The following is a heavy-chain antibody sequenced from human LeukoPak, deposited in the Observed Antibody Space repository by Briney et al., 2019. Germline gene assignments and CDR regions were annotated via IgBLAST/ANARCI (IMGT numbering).Heavy chain of an antibody. CDR2: IYYSGST. CDR3: ARQVGGPYFDY. J-gene: IGHJ4*02. D-gene: IGHD2-15*01. Sequence: GSLRLSCAASGFTFSSYAMSWVRQAPGKGLEWIGSIYYSGSTYYNPSLKSRVTISVDTSKNQFSLKLSSVTAADTAVYYCARQVGGPYFDYWGQGTLVTVSS. CDR1: GFTFSSYA. V-gene: IGHV4-39*01.